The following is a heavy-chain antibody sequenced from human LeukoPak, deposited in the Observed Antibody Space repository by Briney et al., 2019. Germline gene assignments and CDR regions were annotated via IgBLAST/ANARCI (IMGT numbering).Heavy chain of an antibody. J-gene: IGHJ4*02. CDR2: IYYSGST. CDR3: ARVSIAARPHSDY. CDR1: GGSIRSSSYW. D-gene: IGHD6-6*01. V-gene: IGHV4-39*07. Sequence: SETLSLTCSVSGGSIRSSSYWWGWIRQPPGKGLEWIASIYYSGSTYYNPSLKSRVTISVDTSKTQFSLKLSSVTAADTAVYYCARVSIAARPHSDYWGQGTLVTVSS.